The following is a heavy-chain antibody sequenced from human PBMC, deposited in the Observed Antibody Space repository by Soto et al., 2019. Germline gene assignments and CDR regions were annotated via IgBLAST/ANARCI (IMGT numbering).Heavy chain of an antibody. CDR3: ARVTSRVHTAK. Sequence: SETLSLTCTVSGDSISTINCYWGWIRQPPGKGLEWIGTIYYTGTTYYNPSLKSRVTISVDTSKNQFSLKLTSVTAADTAMYYCARVTSRVHTAKWGQGTLVTVSS. D-gene: IGHD5-18*01. J-gene: IGHJ4*02. V-gene: IGHV4-39*01. CDR2: IYYTGTT. CDR1: GDSISTINCY.